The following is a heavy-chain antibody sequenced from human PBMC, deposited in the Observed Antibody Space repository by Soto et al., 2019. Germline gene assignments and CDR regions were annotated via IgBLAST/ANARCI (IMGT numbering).Heavy chain of an antibody. CDR1: GYTFTSYA. V-gene: IGHV1-3*01. Sequence: QVQLVQSGAEVKKPGASVKVSCKASGYTFTSYAMHWVRQAPGQRLEWMGWINAGNGNTKYSQKSQGRVTITRDTPASIAYMELSSLRSEDTAVYYCARDFDNGNYDDWFDPWGQGTLVTVSA. J-gene: IGHJ5*02. CDR3: ARDFDNGNYDDWFDP. D-gene: IGHD1-7*01. CDR2: INAGNGNT.